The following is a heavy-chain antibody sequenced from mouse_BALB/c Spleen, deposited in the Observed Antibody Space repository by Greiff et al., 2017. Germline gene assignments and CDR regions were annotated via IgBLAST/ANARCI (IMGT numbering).Heavy chain of an antibody. CDR2: ISSGGSYT. CDR1: GFTFSSYT. V-gene: IGHV5-6-4*01. Sequence: EVKLMESGGGLVKPGGSLKLSCAASGFTFSSYTMSWVRQTPEKRLEWVATISSGGSYTYYPDSVKGRFTISRDNAKNTLYLQMSSLKSEDTAMYYCTRDHPPATMITTRDYFDYWGQGTTLTVSS. D-gene: IGHD2-4*01. CDR3: TRDHPPATMITTRDYFDY. J-gene: IGHJ2*01.